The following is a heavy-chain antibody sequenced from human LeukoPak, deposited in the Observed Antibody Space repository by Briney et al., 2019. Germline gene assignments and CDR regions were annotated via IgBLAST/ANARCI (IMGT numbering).Heavy chain of an antibody. CDR1: GGSISSYY. V-gene: IGHV4-34*01. CDR3: ARGGANYDFWSGYYRGIWFDP. J-gene: IGHJ5*02. CDR2: INHSGST. Sequence: PSETLSLTCTVSGGSISSYYWSWIRQPPGKGLEWIGEINHSGSTNYNPSLKSRVTISVDTSKNQFSLKLSSVTAADTAVYYCARGGANYDFWSGYYRGIWFDPWGQGTLVTVSS. D-gene: IGHD3-3*01.